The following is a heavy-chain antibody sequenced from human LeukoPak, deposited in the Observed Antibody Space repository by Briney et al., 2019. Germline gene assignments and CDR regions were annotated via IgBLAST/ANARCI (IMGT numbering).Heavy chain of an antibody. CDR1: GFTFSGSA. V-gene: IGHV3-73*01. D-gene: IGHD2-15*01. Sequence: GGSLRLSCAASGFTFSGSAVHWVRQASGKGLEWVGRIRSKANSYATAYAASVKGRFTISRDDSMNTAYLQMNSLKTEDTAVYYRTTAATLFDYWGQGTLVTVSS. CDR3: TTAATLFDY. CDR2: IRSKANSYAT. J-gene: IGHJ4*02.